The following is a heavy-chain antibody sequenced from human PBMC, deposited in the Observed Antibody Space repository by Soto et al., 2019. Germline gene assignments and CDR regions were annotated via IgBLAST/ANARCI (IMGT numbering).Heavy chain of an antibody. Sequence: QVQLVQSGAEVKKPGSSVKVSCKTSGGTFRTSAISWVRQAPGQGLEWMGGIMPVFPTPDYAQKFQGRVTIIAAESTGTAYMELSSLRSEDTAVYYCARDKDRQQLGGNYYYIMDVWGQGTTVTVSS. CDR2: IMPVFPTP. CDR1: GGTFRTSA. CDR3: ARDKDRQQLGGNYYYIMDV. J-gene: IGHJ6*01. D-gene: IGHD3-3*02. V-gene: IGHV1-69*12.